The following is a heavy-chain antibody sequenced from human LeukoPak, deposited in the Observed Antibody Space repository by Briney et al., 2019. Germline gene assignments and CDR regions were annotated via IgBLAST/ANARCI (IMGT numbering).Heavy chain of an antibody. V-gene: IGHV4-34*01. D-gene: IGHD2-2*01. CDR2: INHSGST. CDR1: GGSFSGYC. Sequence: SETLSLTCAVYGGSFSGYCWSWIRQPPGKGLEWIGEINHSGSTNYNPSLKSRVTISVDTSKNQFSLKLSSVTAADTAVCYCARRGSVPAAMPYDYWGQGTLVTVSS. CDR3: ARRGSVPAAMPYDY. J-gene: IGHJ4*02.